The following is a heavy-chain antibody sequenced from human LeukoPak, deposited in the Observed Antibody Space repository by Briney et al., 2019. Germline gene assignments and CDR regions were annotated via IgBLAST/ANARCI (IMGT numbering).Heavy chain of an antibody. CDR2: IDHSGGT. D-gene: IGHD3-10*01. CDR1: GGSISSYY. V-gene: IGHV4-34*01. Sequence: SETLSLTCTVSGGSISSYYWSWIRQTPGKGLEWIGEIDHSGGTNCNPSLKSRVTISLDTSKNQFSLKISSVTAADTAVYYCARSPGTMVRGVTRSFFDSWSQGTLVTVSS. J-gene: IGHJ4*02. CDR3: ARSPGTMVRGVTRSFFDS.